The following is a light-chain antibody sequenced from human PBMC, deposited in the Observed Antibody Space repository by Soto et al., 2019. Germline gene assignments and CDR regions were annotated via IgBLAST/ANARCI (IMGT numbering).Light chain of an antibody. J-gene: IGLJ1*01. CDR3: CSFTSSNTHV. CDR2: EVN. V-gene: IGLV2-23*02. Sequence: QSVLTQPASVSGSPGQSMTISCTGTSSDFGNYNLVSWYQQHPGKVPKLILFEVNKRPSGVSGRFSGSKSGNTASLTISGLQAEDEADYYCCSFTSSNTHVFGTGTKVTVL. CDR1: SSDFGNYNL.